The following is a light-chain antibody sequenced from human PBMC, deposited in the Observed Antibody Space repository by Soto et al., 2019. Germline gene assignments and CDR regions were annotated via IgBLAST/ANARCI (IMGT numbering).Light chain of an antibody. V-gene: IGKV3-11*01. J-gene: IGKJ4*01. CDR3: QHHSNWLN. Sequence: EIVLTQSPATLSLSPGERATLSCRASQSVSSYLAWYQQKPGQAPRLLIYDASNRATGIPARFSGSGSGTDFTLTISRLEPEDFAVYCCQHHSNWLNFGGGTKVDI. CDR1: QSVSSY. CDR2: DAS.